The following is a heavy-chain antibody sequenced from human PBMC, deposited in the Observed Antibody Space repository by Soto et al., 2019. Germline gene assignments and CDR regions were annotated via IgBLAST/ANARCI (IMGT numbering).Heavy chain of an antibody. CDR3: AREIWGYYGMDV. Sequence: PGGSLRLSCAASGFTFSSYTMNWVRQAPGKGLEWVSSISSSSSYIYYADSVKGRFTISRDNAKNSLYLQMNGLRAEDTAVYYCAREIWGYYGMDVWGQGTTVTVSS. V-gene: IGHV3-21*01. CDR2: ISSSSSYI. J-gene: IGHJ6*02. D-gene: IGHD3-16*01. CDR1: GFTFSSYT.